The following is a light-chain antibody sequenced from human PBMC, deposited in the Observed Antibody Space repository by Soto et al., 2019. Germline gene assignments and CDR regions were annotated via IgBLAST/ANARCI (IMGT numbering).Light chain of an antibody. J-gene: IGKJ5*01. CDR1: QSVSSSY. CDR2: GAS. V-gene: IGKV3-20*01. Sequence: EIVLTQSPGTLSLSPGERVTLSCRASQSVSSSYLAWYQQKPGQAPRLLIYGASSRATGTPDRFSGSGSGTDLTLTISRMAPEDFAVYYCQQYGSSLSITFGQGTRLENK. CDR3: QQYGSSLSIT.